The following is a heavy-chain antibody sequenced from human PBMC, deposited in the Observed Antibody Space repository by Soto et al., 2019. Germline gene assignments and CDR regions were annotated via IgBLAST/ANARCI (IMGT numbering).Heavy chain of an antibody. CDR1: GGTFSNYA. D-gene: IGHD5-12*01. CDR3: AKDGGADGYFGNWLDP. J-gene: IGHJ5*02. CDR2: IIPIFGTT. Sequence: QVQLVQSGAEVKKPGSSVKVSCKASGGTFSNYAITWVRQAPGQGLEWVGRIIPIFGTTNVAQKFQGRVTITAXXXTXPAYMELSGLRSDDTAVYYCAKDGGADGYFGNWLDPWGQGTLVTVSS. V-gene: IGHV1-69*15.